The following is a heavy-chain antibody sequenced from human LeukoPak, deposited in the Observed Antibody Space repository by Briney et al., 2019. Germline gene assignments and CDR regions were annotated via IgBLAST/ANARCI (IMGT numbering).Heavy chain of an antibody. V-gene: IGHV1-69*04. CDR1: GGTFSSYA. D-gene: IGHD6-6*01. J-gene: IGHJ4*02. Sequence: GASVKVSCKASGGTFSSYAISWVRQAPGQGLEWIGRIIPILGIANYAQKFQGRVTITADKSTSTAYMELSSLRSEDTAVYYCARGAAARPLWDYWGQGTLVTVSS. CDR3: ARGAAARPLWDY. CDR2: IIPILGIA.